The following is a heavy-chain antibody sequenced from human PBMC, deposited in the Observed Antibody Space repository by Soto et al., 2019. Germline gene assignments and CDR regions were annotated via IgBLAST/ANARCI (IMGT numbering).Heavy chain of an antibody. CDR1: GGSINSYY. V-gene: IGHV4-59*08. CDR2: ISYSGTT. J-gene: IGHJ4*02. CDR3: ARHSSGTYDY. D-gene: IGHD1-26*01. Sequence: QVQLQESGPGLVKPSETLSLTCTVSGGSINSYYWSWIRQPPGKGLEWIAYISYSGTTNYNPSLHSRITLSVATSKTQLSLKLSSVTAADTAGYCCARHSSGTYDYWGQGTLVTVDS.